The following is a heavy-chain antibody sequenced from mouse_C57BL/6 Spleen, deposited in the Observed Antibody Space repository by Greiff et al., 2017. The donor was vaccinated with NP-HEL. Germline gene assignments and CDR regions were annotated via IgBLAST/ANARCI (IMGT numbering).Heavy chain of an antibody. CDR1: GFTFSSYA. Sequence: EVQLVESGGGLVKPGGSLKLSCAASGFTFSSYAMSWVRQTPEKRLEWVATISDGGSYTYYPDNVKGRFTISRDNAKNNLYLQMSHLKSEDTAMYYCARDDDGYYGYYYAMDYWGQGTSVTVSS. J-gene: IGHJ4*01. D-gene: IGHD2-3*01. V-gene: IGHV5-4*01. CDR2: ISDGGSYT. CDR3: ARDDDGYYGYYYAMDY.